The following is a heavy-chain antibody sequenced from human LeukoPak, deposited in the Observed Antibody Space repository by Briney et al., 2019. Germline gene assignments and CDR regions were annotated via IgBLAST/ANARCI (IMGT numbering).Heavy chain of an antibody. CDR1: GFTFNSYW. CDR2: IKQDGREK. V-gene: IGHV3-7*03. Sequence: GGSLRLSCAASGFTFNSYWMTWVRQAPGKGLEWVANIKQDGREKYYVDSVKGRFTISRDNAKNSLYLQMNSLRAEDTAVYYCARGRDSSSWDYYYYYMDVWGKGTTVTVSS. D-gene: IGHD6-13*01. CDR3: ARGRDSSSWDYYYYYMDV. J-gene: IGHJ6*03.